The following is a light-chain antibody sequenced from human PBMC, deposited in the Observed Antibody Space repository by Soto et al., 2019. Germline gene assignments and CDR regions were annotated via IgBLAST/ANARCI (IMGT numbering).Light chain of an antibody. CDR3: QQYNNWPYT. CDR2: DAS. CDR1: QSVSSY. V-gene: IGKV3-11*01. J-gene: IGKJ2*01. Sequence: EIVSTQSPATLSLSPGERATLSCRASQSVSSYLAWYQQKPGQAPRLLIYDASNRATGIPARFSGSGSGTEFTLTISSLQSEDFAVYYCQQYNNWPYTFGQGTKVDIK.